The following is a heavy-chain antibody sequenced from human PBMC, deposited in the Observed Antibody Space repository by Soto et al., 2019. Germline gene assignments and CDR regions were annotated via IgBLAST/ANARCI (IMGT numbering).Heavy chain of an antibody. V-gene: IGHV4-30-2*01. D-gene: IGHD4-17*01. CDR1: GGSISSGSYS. J-gene: IGHJ4*02. Sequence: QLQLQESGSGLVKPSQTLSLTCAVSGGSISSGSYSWSWLRQPPGKGLEWIGYIYYSGTTNYNPSLKSRVTISVDRAKNQFSLKLNSVTAADTAVYYCAKAGERGAYFDYWGQGTLVTVSS. CDR3: AKAGERGAYFDY. CDR2: IYYSGTT.